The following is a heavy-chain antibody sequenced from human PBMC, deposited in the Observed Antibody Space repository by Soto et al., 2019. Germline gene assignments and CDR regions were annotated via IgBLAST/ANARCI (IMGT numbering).Heavy chain of an antibody. V-gene: IGHV3-9*01. J-gene: IGHJ4*02. CDR3: AKVGSYGQIYYFDY. CDR1: GFTFDDYA. Sequence: EVQLVESGGGLVQPGRSLRLSCAASGFTFDDYAMHWVRQAPGKGLEWVSGISWNSGSIGYADSVKGRFTISRDNAKNPLYLQMNSLRAEDTALYYCAKVGSYGQIYYFDYWGQGTLVTVSS. CDR2: ISWNSGSI. D-gene: IGHD5-18*01.